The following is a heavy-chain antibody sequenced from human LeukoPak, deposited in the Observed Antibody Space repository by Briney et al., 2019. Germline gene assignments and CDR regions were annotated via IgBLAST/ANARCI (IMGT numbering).Heavy chain of an antibody. Sequence: GGSLRLSCAASGFTFSSYAMSWVRQAPGKGLEWVSAISGSGGSTYYADSVKGRFTISRDNSKNTLYLQMNSLRAEGTAVYYCAKVRLQLYYFDYWGQGTLVTVSS. CDR3: AKVRLQLYYFDY. D-gene: IGHD5-24*01. J-gene: IGHJ4*02. V-gene: IGHV3-23*01. CDR1: GFTFSSYA. CDR2: ISGSGGST.